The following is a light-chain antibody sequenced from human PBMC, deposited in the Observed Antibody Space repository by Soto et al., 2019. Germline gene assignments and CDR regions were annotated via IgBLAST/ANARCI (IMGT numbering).Light chain of an antibody. CDR1: QSVVNNY. CDR3: QHYGSRVSI. CDR2: RAS. V-gene: IGKV3-20*01. Sequence: ENVLTQSPDTLSLSPGERATLSCRAGQSVVNNYLAWYQQKPGQAPRLLMYRASTRASGIADRFSGSGSGTDFTLTISRLEPDDFAVYYCQHYGSRVSIFGQVTQLEMK. J-gene: IGKJ5*01.